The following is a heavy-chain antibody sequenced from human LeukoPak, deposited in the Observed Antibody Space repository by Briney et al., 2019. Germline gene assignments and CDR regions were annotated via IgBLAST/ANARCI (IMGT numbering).Heavy chain of an antibody. D-gene: IGHD3-22*01. CDR3: ALADYYDSSGSPFDY. Sequence: SETLSLTCTVSGGSISSYYWSWIRQPAGKGLEWIGRIYTSGSTNYNPSLKSRVTMSVDTSKNQFSLKLSSVTAADTAVYYCALADYYDSSGSPFDYWGQGTLVTVSS. J-gene: IGHJ4*02. V-gene: IGHV4-4*07. CDR1: GGSISSYY. CDR2: IYTSGST.